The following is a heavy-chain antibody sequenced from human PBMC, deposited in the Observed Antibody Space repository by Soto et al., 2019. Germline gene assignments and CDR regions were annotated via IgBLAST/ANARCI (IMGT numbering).Heavy chain of an antibody. D-gene: IGHD2-2*01. CDR3: ARGLFRIVVVPARGPVYFDY. J-gene: IGHJ4*02. CDR2: INHSGST. V-gene: IGHV4-34*01. CDR1: GGSFSGYY. Sequence: RSLTCAVYGGSFSGYYWSWIRQPPGKGLEWIGEINHSGSTNYNPSLKSRVTISVDTSKNQFSLKLSSVTAADTAVYYCARGLFRIVVVPARGPVYFDYWGQGTLVTVSS.